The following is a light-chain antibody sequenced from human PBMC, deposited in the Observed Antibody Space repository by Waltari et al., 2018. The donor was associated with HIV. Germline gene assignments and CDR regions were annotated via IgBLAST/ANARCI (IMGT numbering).Light chain of an antibody. J-gene: IGKJ1*01. CDR3: QQYNNWWT. CDR2: GAS. Sequence: EIVMTQSPATLSVSPAERATLSCRASQSVSSNLAWYQQKTGQAPRLLIYGASTRATGIPARFSGSGSGTEFTLTISSLQSEDFAVYYCQQYNNWWTFGQGTKVEIK. V-gene: IGKV3-15*01. CDR1: QSVSSN.